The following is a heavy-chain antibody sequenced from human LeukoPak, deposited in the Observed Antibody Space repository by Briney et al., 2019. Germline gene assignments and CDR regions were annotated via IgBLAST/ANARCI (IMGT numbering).Heavy chain of an antibody. CDR2: IHSGGTT. D-gene: IGHD5-12*01. Sequence: GGSLRLSCAASGFTVSNNYMSWVRQAPGKGLEWVSVIHSGGTTNYADSVQGRFTISRDNSKTTVYLHMNSLRAEDTAVCYCARDSDSGYGPFASWGQGTLVTVSS. CDR1: GFTVSNNY. V-gene: IGHV3-53*01. J-gene: IGHJ4*02. CDR3: ARDSDSGYGPFAS.